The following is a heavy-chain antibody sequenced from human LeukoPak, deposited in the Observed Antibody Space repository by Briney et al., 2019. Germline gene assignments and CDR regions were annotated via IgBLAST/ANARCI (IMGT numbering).Heavy chain of an antibody. CDR3: ARDPFVTQRGLYYYGSGSYSGGWFDP. J-gene: IGHJ5*02. Sequence: GASVPVSCMGSGGTFSSYAIRWVRQAPGQGLEWMGGIIPIFGTANYAQKFQGRVTITADESTRTAYMELSSLRSEDTAVYYCARDPFVTQRGLYYYGSGSYSGGWFDPWGQGTLVTVSS. CDR1: GGTFSSYA. D-gene: IGHD3-10*01. CDR2: IIPIFGTA. V-gene: IGHV1-69*13.